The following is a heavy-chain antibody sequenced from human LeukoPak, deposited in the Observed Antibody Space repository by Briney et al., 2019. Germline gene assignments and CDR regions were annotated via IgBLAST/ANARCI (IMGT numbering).Heavy chain of an antibody. V-gene: IGHV3-30*18. CDR3: AKGGYDFDY. J-gene: IGHJ4*02. Sequence: PGGSLRLSCAASGFTFSSYGMHWVRQAPGKGLEWVAVISYDGSNKYYADSVKGRFTISRDNSKNTLYLQMNSLRAEDTAVYYCAKGGYDFDYWGQGTLVTVSS. CDR2: ISYDGSNK. CDR1: GFTFSSYG. D-gene: IGHD5-12*01.